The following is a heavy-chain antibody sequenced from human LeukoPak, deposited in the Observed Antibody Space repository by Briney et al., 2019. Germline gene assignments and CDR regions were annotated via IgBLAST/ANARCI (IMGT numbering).Heavy chain of an antibody. CDR2: ISASSTTI. V-gene: IGHV3-48*02. CDR1: GFTFSNYN. D-gene: IGHD4-23*01. J-gene: IGHJ4*02. Sequence: GGSLRLSCAASGFTFSNYNVNWVRQAPGKGLEWVSYISASSTTIYYADSVKGRFTTSRDNAKNSVYLQMNSLRDEDTAVYYCARDYGGHGEYFDYWGQGTLVTVFS. CDR3: ARDYGGHGEYFDY.